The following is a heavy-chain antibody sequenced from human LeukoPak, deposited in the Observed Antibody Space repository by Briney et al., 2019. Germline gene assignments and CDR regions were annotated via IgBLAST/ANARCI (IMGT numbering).Heavy chain of an antibody. CDR2: IYYSGST. J-gene: IGHJ4*02. V-gene: IGHV4-31*03. Sequence: SETLSLTCTVSGGSISSGGYYWSWIRQHPGKGLEWIGYIYYSGSTYYNPSLKSRVTISVDTSENQFSLKLSSVTAADTAVYYCALRIAARFDYWGQGTLVTVSS. D-gene: IGHD6-6*01. CDR3: ALRIAARFDY. CDR1: GGSISSGGYY.